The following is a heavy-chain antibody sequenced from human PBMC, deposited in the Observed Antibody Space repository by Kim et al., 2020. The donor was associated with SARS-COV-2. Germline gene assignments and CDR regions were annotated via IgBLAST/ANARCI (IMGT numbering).Heavy chain of an antibody. V-gene: IGHV4-59*01. Sequence: LKSRVTITVDTSKNQFSLKLSSVTAADTAVYYCAREGGNSWAQKYNWFDPWGQGTLVTVSS. J-gene: IGHJ5*02. D-gene: IGHD5-18*01. CDR3: AREGGNSWAQKYNWFDP.